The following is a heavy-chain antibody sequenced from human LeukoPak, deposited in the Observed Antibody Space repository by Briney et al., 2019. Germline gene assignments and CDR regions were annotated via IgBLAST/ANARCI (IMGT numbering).Heavy chain of an antibody. D-gene: IGHD1-26*01. CDR1: GFTFSSYS. J-gene: IGHJ4*02. CDR2: ISSSSSYI. Sequence: GGSLRLSCAASGFTFSSYSMNWVRQAPGKGLEWVSSISSSSSYIYYADSVKGRFTISRDNAKNSLYLQMNSLRAEDTAVYYWAREKGYGGVLYSGRNFQGGNSFDYWGKGTLVTVSS. CDR3: AREKGYGGVLYSGRNFQGGNSFDY. V-gene: IGHV3-21*01.